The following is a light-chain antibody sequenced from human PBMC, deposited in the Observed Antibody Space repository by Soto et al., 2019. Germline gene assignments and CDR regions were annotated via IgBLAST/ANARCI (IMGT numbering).Light chain of an antibody. CDR2: EVN. Sequence: QSVLTQPASVSGSPGQSITISCTGASSDVGDYNYVSWYQHHPGKAPKLLIYEVNNRPSGVSDRFSGSKSGNVASLTISWLQAEDEAHYYCSSYTSSSTYVFGTGTKVTVL. V-gene: IGLV2-14*01. CDR3: SSYTSSSTYV. CDR1: SSDVGDYNY. J-gene: IGLJ1*01.